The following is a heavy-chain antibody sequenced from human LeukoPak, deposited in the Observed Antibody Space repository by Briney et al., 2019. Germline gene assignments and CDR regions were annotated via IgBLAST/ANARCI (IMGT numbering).Heavy chain of an antibody. D-gene: IGHD6-13*01. CDR3: ARHRLSHSSSWLYYYYMDV. CDR1: GGSISSSSYY. CDR2: IYYSGST. Sequence: SETLPLTCTVSGGSISSSSYYWGWIRQPPGKGLEWIGSIYYSGSTYYNPSLKSRVTISVDTSKNQFSLKLSSVTAADTAVYYCARHRLSHSSSWLYYYYMDVWGKGTTVTVSS. V-gene: IGHV4-39*01. J-gene: IGHJ6*03.